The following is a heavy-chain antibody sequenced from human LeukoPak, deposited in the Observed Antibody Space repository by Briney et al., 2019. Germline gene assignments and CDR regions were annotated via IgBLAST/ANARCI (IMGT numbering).Heavy chain of an antibody. J-gene: IGHJ4*02. V-gene: IGHV3-21*04. CDR2: ISRSSSYI. CDR3: ARGGGGNSDFLTTYTGASLSFDY. Sequence: GGSLRLSCAASGFTFSSYNMNWVRQAPGKGLEWVSSISRSSSYIYYADSVKGRFTISRDNAKNSQYLQMNRLGAEDTAVYYCARGGGGNSDFLTTYTGASLSFDYWGQGALVTVSS. CDR1: GFTFSSYN. D-gene: IGHD3-9*01.